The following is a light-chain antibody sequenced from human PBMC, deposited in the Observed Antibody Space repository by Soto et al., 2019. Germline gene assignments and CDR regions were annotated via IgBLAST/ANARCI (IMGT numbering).Light chain of an antibody. Sequence: EIVMTQSPATLSVSPGERATLSCRASQSVSNNLAWFQQKPGHAPRLLIYGASTRATGIPARITGSGSGTEFTLTISSLQSEDFAVYYCQQYDEWPPSYTFGQGTKLEI. CDR3: QQYDEWPPSYT. J-gene: IGKJ2*01. CDR1: QSVSNN. CDR2: GAS. V-gene: IGKV3-15*01.